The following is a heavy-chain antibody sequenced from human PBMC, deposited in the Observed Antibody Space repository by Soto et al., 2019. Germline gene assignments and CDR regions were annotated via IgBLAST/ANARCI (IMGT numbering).Heavy chain of an antibody. Sequence: GGSLRLSCAASGFTFTRYSMNWVRQAPGKGLEWVSSISSTTNYIYYGDSMKGRFTISRDNAKNSLYLEMNRLRAEDTAVYYCARESEDLTSNFDYRGQGTLVTVSS. CDR1: GFTFTRYS. CDR2: ISSTTNYI. J-gene: IGHJ4*02. V-gene: IGHV3-21*06. CDR3: ARESEDLTSNFDY.